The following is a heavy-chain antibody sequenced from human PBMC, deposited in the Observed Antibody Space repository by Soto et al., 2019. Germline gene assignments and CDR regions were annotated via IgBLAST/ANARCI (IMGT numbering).Heavy chain of an antibody. Sequence: QVQLVQSGAEVKKPGASVKVSCKASGYTFTSYAMHWVRQAPGQRLEWMGWINAGNGNTKYSQKFQGRVTITRDTSASTAYMELSSLRSEDTAVYYCARSGGYVAPYYYYGMDVWGQGTTVTVSS. CDR2: INAGNGNT. V-gene: IGHV1-3*01. D-gene: IGHD5-12*01. J-gene: IGHJ6*02. CDR3: ARSGGYVAPYYYYGMDV. CDR1: GYTFTSYA.